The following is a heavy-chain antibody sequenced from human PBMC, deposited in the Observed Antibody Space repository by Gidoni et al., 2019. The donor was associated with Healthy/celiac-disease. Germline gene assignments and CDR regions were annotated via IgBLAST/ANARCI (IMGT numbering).Heavy chain of an antibody. V-gene: IGHV2-26*01. CDR1: GFSLSNARMG. CDR2: IFSNDEK. Sequence: QVTLKESGPVLVKPTETLTLTCTVSGFSLSNARMGVSWIRQPPGKALEWLAHIFSNDEKSYSTSLKSRLTISKDTSKSQVVLTMTNMDPVDTATYYCARIGAGQIPYCGGDCYPQYYYGMDVWGQGTTVTVSS. J-gene: IGHJ6*02. D-gene: IGHD2-21*02. CDR3: ARIGAGQIPYCGGDCYPQYYYGMDV.